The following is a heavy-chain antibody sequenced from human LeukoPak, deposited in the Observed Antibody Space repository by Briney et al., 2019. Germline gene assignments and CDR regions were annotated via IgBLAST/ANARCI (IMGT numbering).Heavy chain of an antibody. CDR3: AREGGEATGDY. Sequence: SVKVSCKASGGTFSSYAISWVRQAPGQGLEWMGGIIPIFGTANYAQKFQGRVTITTDESTSTAYMELSSLRSEDTAVYYCAREGGEATGDYWGREPWSPSPQ. CDR1: GGTFSSYA. J-gene: IGHJ4*02. CDR2: IIPIFGTA. D-gene: IGHD1-26*01. V-gene: IGHV1-69*05.